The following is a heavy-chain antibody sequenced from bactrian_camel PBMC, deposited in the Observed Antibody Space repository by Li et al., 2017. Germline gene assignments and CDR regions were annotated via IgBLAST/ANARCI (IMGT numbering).Heavy chain of an antibody. V-gene: IGHV3S31*01. CDR3: ATDGVGGGFCWTRGILNMGEDFGY. CDR1: GFIFSSYA. Sequence: VQLVESGGGLVRPGGSLRLSCAASGFIFSSYAMSWVRQAPGKGLEWVSDINSGGGRTYYADSVKGRFTISLDNVKNILYLQMNNLEPEDTAMYYCATDGVGGGFCWTRGILNMGEDFGYWGRGTQVTVS. D-gene: IGHD1*01. J-gene: IGHJ6*01. CDR2: INSGGGRT.